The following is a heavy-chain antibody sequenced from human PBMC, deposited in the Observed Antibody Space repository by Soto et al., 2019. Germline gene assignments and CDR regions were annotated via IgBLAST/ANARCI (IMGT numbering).Heavy chain of an antibody. Sequence: QVQLVQSGAEMKKPGSSVKVSCQSSGGTFNTYAMNWVRQAPGQGPEWMGDISPMFGAANYAPKFQGRVTISADESTGTAYMQLISLTSEDAALYFWAREVQVHSRAFVYWGQGTLVTVSS. J-gene: IGHJ4*02. V-gene: IGHV1-69*19. CDR2: ISPMFGAA. CDR3: AREVQVHSRAFVY. CDR1: GGTFNTYA. D-gene: IGHD3-10*01.